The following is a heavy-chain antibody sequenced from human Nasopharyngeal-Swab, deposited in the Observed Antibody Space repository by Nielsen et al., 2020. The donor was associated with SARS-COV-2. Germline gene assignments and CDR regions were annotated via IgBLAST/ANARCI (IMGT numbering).Heavy chain of an antibody. CDR2: ISWNSGSI. CDR1: GFSFDDYA. Sequence: SLMISSASSGFSFDDYAMHWVRQVPGKGLEWVSGISWNSGSIGYADSVKGRFTISRDNAKNSLYLQMNSLRAEDTALYYCAKDMSPNTYYYYMDVWGKGTTVTVSS. CDR3: AKDMSPNTYYYYMDV. V-gene: IGHV3-9*01. J-gene: IGHJ6*03.